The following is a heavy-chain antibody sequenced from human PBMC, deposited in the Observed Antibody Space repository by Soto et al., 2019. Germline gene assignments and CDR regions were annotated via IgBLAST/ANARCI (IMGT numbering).Heavy chain of an antibody. CDR1: GFTFSSYS. J-gene: IGHJ4*02. V-gene: IGHV3-21*01. D-gene: IGHD3-3*01. CDR2: ISSSSSYI. CDR3: ARGNPLDPLHFGVAPTPLDY. Sequence: GGSLRLSCAASGFTFSSYSMNWVRQAPGKGLEWVSSISSSSSYIYYADSVKGRFTISRDNAKNSLYLQMNSLRAEDTAVYYCARGNPLDPLHFGVAPTPLDYWGQGTLVTVSS.